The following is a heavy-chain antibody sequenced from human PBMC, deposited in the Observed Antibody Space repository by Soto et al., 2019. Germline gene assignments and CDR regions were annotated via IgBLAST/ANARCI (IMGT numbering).Heavy chain of an antibody. CDR1: GGSISSSSYY. J-gene: IGHJ5*02. V-gene: IGHV4-39*01. Sequence: QLQLQESGPGLVKPSETLSLTCTVSGGSISSSSYYWGWIRQPPGKGLEWIGSIYYSGSTYYNPSLKSRVTISVDTSKNQFSLKLSSVTAAETAVYSCARPRRSYWFDPWGQGTLVTVSS. CDR3: ARPRRSYWFDP. CDR2: IYYSGST.